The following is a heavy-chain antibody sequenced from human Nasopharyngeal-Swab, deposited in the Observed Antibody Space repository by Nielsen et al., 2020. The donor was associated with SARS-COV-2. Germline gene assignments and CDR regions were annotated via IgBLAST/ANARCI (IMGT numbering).Heavy chain of an antibody. CDR2: IYYSGST. CDR1: GGSISSSSYY. J-gene: IGHJ6*02. D-gene: IGHD6-13*01. V-gene: IGHV4-39*02. Sequence: SETLSLTCTVSGGSISSSSYYWGWIRQPPGKGLEWIGSIYYSGSTYYDPSLNSRVTISVDTSKNHFSLKLRYVTATDTAVYYCARGSSATLYYYYYGLDVWGQGTTVTVSS. CDR3: ARGSSATLYYYYYGLDV.